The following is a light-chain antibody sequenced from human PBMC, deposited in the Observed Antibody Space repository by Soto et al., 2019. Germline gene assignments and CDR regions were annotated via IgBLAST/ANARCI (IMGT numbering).Light chain of an antibody. CDR3: QQYGSSPPT. Sequence: EIVLTQSPGTLSLSPGERATLSCRASQSVSSSYLAWYQQKPGQAPRLLIYGASSRATGIPDRFSGSGSGTHFTLNISRLEPEDFAVYYCQQYGSSPPTFGQWTKVEIK. CDR1: QSVSSSY. V-gene: IGKV3-20*01. J-gene: IGKJ1*01. CDR2: GAS.